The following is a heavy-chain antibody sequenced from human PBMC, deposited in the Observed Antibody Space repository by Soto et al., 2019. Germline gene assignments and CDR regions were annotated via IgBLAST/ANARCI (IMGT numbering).Heavy chain of an antibody. V-gene: IGHV3-23*01. Sequence: GGSLRLSCAASGFTFSSYAMSWVRQAPGKGLEWVSAISGSGGSTYYADSVKGRFTISRDNSKNTLYLQMNSLRAEDTAVYYCASHGASYYDILTGSPSGGYFDYWGQGTLVTVSS. CDR3: ASHGASYYDILTGSPSGGYFDY. J-gene: IGHJ4*02. D-gene: IGHD3-9*01. CDR1: GFTFSSYA. CDR2: ISGSGGST.